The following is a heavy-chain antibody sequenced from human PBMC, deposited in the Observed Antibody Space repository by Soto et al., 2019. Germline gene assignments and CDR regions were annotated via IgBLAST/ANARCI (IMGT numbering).Heavy chain of an antibody. CDR2: IYYSGTA. CDR3: ARGDGIQLGSLAGRYYYHKMDV. Sequence: QVQLRESGPGLVKSSETLSLTCTVSGGSISTYYWSWVRQPPGKGLEWIGYIYYSGTATYNPSLRSRVTISVDTSKNQCSLRLSSVTAADTAVYYCARGDGIQLGSLAGRYYYHKMDVWGQETTVTVYS. J-gene: IGHJ6*02. CDR1: GGSISTYY. D-gene: IGHD1-1*01. V-gene: IGHV4-59*01.